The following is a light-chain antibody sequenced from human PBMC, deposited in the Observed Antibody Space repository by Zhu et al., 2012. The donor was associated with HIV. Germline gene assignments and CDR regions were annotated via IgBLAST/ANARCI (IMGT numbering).Light chain of an antibody. CDR1: QNAYKF. Sequence: DIQMTQSPSTLSASVGDRVTITCRASQNAYKFLAWYQQKPERAPKLLIYEASRLETGVPSRFSGSGSGTEFTLTISSLQPDDFATYSCQQYYTPSYNFGQGTKLQIK. CDR3: QQYYTPSYN. V-gene: IGKV1-5*03. J-gene: IGKJ2*01. CDR2: EAS.